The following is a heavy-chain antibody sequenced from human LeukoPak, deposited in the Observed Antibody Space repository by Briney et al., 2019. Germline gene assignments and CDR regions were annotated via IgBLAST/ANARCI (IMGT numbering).Heavy chain of an antibody. J-gene: IGHJ4*02. CDR3: ARLVAVAGNDFDY. CDR2: IDPSDSYT. Sequence: GESLKISCTCSGYSFNNYWITWGRQMPGKGVEWMGRIDPSDSYTNYSPSFQGHVTTSADKSISTAYLQWTSLQASDTAMYYFARLVAVAGNDFDYWGQGTRVTVSA. V-gene: IGHV5-10-1*01. D-gene: IGHD6-19*01. CDR1: GYSFNNYW.